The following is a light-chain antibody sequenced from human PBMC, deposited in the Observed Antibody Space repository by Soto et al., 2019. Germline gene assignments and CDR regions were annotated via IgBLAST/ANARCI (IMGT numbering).Light chain of an antibody. CDR1: QGISNW. J-gene: IGKJ4*01. CDR3: QQANGFPLT. CDR2: TGS. V-gene: IGKV1-12*01. Sequence: DIQMTQSPSSVSASVGDRVSITCRASQGISNWLTWYQQKPGRAPKLLIYTGSSLQSGVPSRFSGTGSGTDFTLTISSLQPEDVATYYCQQANGFPLTFGGGTKVEIK.